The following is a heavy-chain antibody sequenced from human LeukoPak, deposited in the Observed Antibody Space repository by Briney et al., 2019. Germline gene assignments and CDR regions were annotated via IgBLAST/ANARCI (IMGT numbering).Heavy chain of an antibody. D-gene: IGHD3-22*01. CDR3: ARDQSSGYYDY. V-gene: IGHV3-7*01. Sequence: PGGSLRLSCAASGFTFSSYWMTWVRQAPTKGLEWVANIKEDGSEKYYVDSVKGRFTISRDNAKNSLYLQINSLRAEDTAVYYCARDQSSGYYDYWGQGTLVTVSS. CDR1: GFTFSSYW. CDR2: IKEDGSEK. J-gene: IGHJ4*02.